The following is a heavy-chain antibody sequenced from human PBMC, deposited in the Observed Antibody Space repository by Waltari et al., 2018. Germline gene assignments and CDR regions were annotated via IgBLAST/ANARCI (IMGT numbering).Heavy chain of an antibody. D-gene: IGHD3-16*01. CDR1: GFTFSSYS. CDR3: ARGGRTPPLGFDY. J-gene: IGHJ4*02. V-gene: IGHV3-21*01. Sequence: EVQLVESGGGLVKPGGSLRLSCAASGFTFSSYSMNWVRQAPGKGLEWVSSISSSSYIYYADSVKGRFTISRDNAKNSLYLQMNSLRAEDTAVYYCARGGRTPPLGFDYWGQGTLVTVSS. CDR2: ISSSSYI.